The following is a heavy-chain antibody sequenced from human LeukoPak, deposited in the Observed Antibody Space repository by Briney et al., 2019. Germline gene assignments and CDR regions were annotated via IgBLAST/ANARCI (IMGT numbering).Heavy chain of an antibody. J-gene: IGHJ5*02. Sequence: KCSQTLSLTCALSGDSVSSNSVTWNWIRQSPSRGLEWLGRTYYRSTWYNDYAVSVRGRITVNPDTSKNQFSLHLNSVTPEDTAVYYCARRLTQYDCFDPWGQGILVTVSS. V-gene: IGHV6-1*01. D-gene: IGHD2-2*01. CDR2: TYYRSTWYN. CDR1: GDSVSSNSVT. CDR3: ARRLTQYDCFDP.